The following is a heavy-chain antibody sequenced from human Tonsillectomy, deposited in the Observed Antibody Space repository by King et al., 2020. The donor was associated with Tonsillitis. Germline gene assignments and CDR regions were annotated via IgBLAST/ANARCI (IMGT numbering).Heavy chain of an antibody. D-gene: IGHD6-13*01. V-gene: IGHV7-4-1*02. Sequence: VQLVESGSELKKPGASVKVSCTASGYNFTSYAMNWVRQAPGQGLEWMGWINTNTGNPTYAQGFTGRFVFSLDTSVSTAYLQISSLKAEDTAVYYCARVSAAAGIYYFDYWGQGTLVTVSS. CDR1: GYNFTSYA. CDR2: INTNTGNP. J-gene: IGHJ4*02. CDR3: ARVSAAAGIYYFDY.